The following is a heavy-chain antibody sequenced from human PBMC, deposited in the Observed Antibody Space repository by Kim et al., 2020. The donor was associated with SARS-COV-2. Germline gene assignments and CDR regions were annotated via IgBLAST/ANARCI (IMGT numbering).Heavy chain of an antibody. J-gene: IGHJ4*02. CDR3: ARRSDSLTYFDDY. CDR1: GGSFSGYY. CDR2: INHSGSA. Sequence: SETLSLTCAVYGGSFSGYYWSWIRQPPGKGLEWIGEINHSGSANYNPSLKSRVIISVDTSKNQFSLKLSSVTAADTAVYYCARRSDSLTYFDDYWGQGSLVTVSS. D-gene: IGHD3-9*01. V-gene: IGHV4-34*01.